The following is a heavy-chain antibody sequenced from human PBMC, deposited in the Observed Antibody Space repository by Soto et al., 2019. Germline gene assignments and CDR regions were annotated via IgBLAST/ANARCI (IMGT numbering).Heavy chain of an antibody. CDR1: GFTFSSYA. Sequence: EVQLLESGGGLVQPGGSLRLSCAASGFTFSSYAMSWVRQAPGKGLEWVSAISGSGGSTYYADPVKGRFTISRDNSKNTLYLQMNSLRAEDTAVYYCAKTVYYDFWSGPSRFDYGGQGTLVTVSS. J-gene: IGHJ4*02. CDR3: AKTVYYDFWSGPSRFDY. D-gene: IGHD3-3*01. CDR2: ISGSGGST. V-gene: IGHV3-23*01.